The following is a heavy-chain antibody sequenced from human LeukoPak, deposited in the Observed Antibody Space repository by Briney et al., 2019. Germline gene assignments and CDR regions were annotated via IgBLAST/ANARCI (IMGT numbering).Heavy chain of an antibody. CDR2: ISGSGGST. CDR3: AKNMRYFDWLLYPPDAFDI. D-gene: IGHD3-9*01. CDR1: GFTFSSYA. J-gene: IGHJ3*02. Sequence: GGSLRLSCAASGFTFSSYAMSWVRQAPGKGLEWVSAISGSGGSTYYADSVKGRFTISRDNPKNTLYLQMNSLRAEDTAVYYCAKNMRYFDWLLYPPDAFDIWGQGTMVTVSS. V-gene: IGHV3-23*01.